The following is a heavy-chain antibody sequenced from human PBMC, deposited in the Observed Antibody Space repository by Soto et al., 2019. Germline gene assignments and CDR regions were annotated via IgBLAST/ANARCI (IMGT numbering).Heavy chain of an antibody. V-gene: IGHV3-30-3*01. CDR3: ARDRYYYDSSGYYYEYYYYGMDV. CDR2: ISYDGSNK. CDR1: GFTCSSYA. Sequence: QVQLVESGGGVVQPGRSLRLSCAASGFTCSSYAMHWVRQAPGKGLEWVAVISYDGSNKYYADSVKGRFTISRDNSKNTLYLQMNSLRAEDTAVYYCARDRYYYDSSGYYYEYYYYGMDVWGQGTTVTVSS. J-gene: IGHJ6*02. D-gene: IGHD3-22*01.